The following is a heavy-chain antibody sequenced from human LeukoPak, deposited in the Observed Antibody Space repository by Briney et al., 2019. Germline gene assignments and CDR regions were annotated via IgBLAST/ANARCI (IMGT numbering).Heavy chain of an antibody. CDR1: GGSFSGYY. V-gene: IGHV4-34*01. CDR3: ARLGYCSGGSCFLYYYYGTDV. Sequence: SETLSLTCAVYGGSFSGYYWSWIRQPPGKGLEWIGEINHSGSTNYNPSLKSRVTISVDTSKNQFSLKLSSVTAADTAVYYCARLGYCSGGSCFLYYYYGTDVWGQGTTVTVSS. D-gene: IGHD2-15*01. J-gene: IGHJ6*02. CDR2: INHSGST.